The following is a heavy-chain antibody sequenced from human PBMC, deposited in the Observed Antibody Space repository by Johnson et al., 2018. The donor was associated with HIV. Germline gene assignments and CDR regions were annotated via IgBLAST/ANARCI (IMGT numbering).Heavy chain of an antibody. V-gene: IGHV3-30*04. D-gene: IGHD2-8*02. Sequence: QMQLVESGGGVVQPGRSLRLSCAASGFTFSTYAIHWVRQAPGKGLEWVALISFDGSHKYYADSVKGRFTISRDNSKNTLYLQMNSLRADDTAVYYCARDEEVMYAMGALDIWGQGTMLTVSS. CDR2: ISFDGSHK. CDR3: ARDEEVMYAMGALDI. CDR1: GFTFSTYA. J-gene: IGHJ3*02.